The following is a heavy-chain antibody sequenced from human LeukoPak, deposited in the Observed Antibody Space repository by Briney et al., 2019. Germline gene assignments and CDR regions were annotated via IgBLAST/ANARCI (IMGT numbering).Heavy chain of an antibody. CDR2: IKQDGSEK. CDR3: ARGPYSSSWYGDFDY. D-gene: IGHD6-13*01. CDR1: GFTFTSSA. J-gene: IGHJ4*02. Sequence: GGSLRLSCAASGFTFTSSAMSWVRHAPGKGLEWVANIKQDGSEKYYVDSVKGRFTISRDNAKNSLYLQMNSLRAEDTAVYYCARGPYSSSWYGDFDYWGQGTLVTVSS. V-gene: IGHV3-7*01.